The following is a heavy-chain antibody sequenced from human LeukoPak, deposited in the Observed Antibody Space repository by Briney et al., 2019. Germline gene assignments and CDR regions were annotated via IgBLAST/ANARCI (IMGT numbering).Heavy chain of an antibody. CDR1: GYTFTGYY. J-gene: IGHJ6*03. CDR3: AVRTGTTSYYYYMDV. Sequence: ASVKVSCKASGYTFTGYYMHWVRQAPGQGLEWMGRINPNSGGINYAQKFQGRVTMTRDTSISTAYMELSRLRSDDTAVYYCAVRTGTTSYYYYMDVWGKGTTVTVSS. D-gene: IGHD1-7*01. CDR2: INPNSGGI. V-gene: IGHV1-2*06.